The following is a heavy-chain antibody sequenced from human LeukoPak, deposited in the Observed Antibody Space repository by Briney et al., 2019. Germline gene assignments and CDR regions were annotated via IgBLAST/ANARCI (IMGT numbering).Heavy chain of an antibody. Sequence: ASVKVSCKASGYAFTSYYMHWVRQAPGQGLEWMGIINPSGGSTSYAQKFQGRVTMTRDMSTSTVYMELSSLRSEDTAVYYCARDVNRIAARPYYYYYMDVWGKGTTVTVSS. J-gene: IGHJ6*03. CDR1: GYAFTSYY. D-gene: IGHD6-6*01. CDR2: INPSGGST. V-gene: IGHV1-46*01. CDR3: ARDVNRIAARPYYYYYMDV.